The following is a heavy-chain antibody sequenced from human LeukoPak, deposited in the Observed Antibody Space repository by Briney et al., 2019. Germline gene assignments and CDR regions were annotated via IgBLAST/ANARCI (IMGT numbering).Heavy chain of an antibody. CDR1: GYSISSGYY. CDR2: IYHSGST. V-gene: IGHV4-38-2*01. J-gene: IGHJ4*02. Sequence: SETLSLTCAVSGYSISSGYYWGWIRPPPGKGLEWIGSIYHSGSTYYNPSLKSRVTISVDTSKNQFSLKLSSVTAADTAVYYCARQGQWLVGYFDYWGQGTLVTVSS. CDR3: ARQGQWLVGYFDY. D-gene: IGHD6-19*01.